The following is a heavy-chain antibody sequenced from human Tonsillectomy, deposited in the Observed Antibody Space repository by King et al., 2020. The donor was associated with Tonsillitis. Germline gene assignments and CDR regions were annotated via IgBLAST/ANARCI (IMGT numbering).Heavy chain of an antibody. CDR3: AKKFGDYMGDAFDI. CDR2: ISGRGGST. CDR1: GFTFSSCV. Sequence: VQLVESGGDLVQPGGSLRLSCAASGFTFSSCVMSWVRQAPGKGLEWVSGISGRGGSTYYADSVKGRFTISRDNSKNTVYLQMNSLRAEDTAVYYCAKKFGDYMGDAFDIWGQGTMVTVSS. D-gene: IGHD4-17*01. J-gene: IGHJ3*02. V-gene: IGHV3-23*04.